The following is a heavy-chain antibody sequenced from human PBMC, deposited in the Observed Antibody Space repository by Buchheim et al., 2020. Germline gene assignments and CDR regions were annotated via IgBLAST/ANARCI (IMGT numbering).Heavy chain of an antibody. CDR1: GFTFSSYG. J-gene: IGHJ4*02. Sequence: QVQLVESGGGVVQPGRSLRLSCAASGFTFSSYGMHWVRQAPGKGLEWVAVIWYDGSNKYYADSVKGRFTISRDNSKNTLYLQMNSLRAEDTAVYYCARGEWFEELSKGDIDYWGQGTL. D-gene: IGHD3-10*01. V-gene: IGHV3-33*01. CDR2: IWYDGSNK. CDR3: ARGEWFEELSKGDIDY.